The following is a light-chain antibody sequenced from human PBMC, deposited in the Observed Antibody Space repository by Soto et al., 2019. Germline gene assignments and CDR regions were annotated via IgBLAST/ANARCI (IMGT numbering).Light chain of an antibody. CDR2: KAS. Sequence: IQRTQSPSTLSASVGGRVTITCRASQSISSWLAWYQQRPGKAPKLLIYKASNLESGVPSRFSGSGSGTELTITISSLQPDDFETYDCQHYNSYSEAFGQGTKVDIK. J-gene: IGKJ1*01. CDR1: QSISSW. CDR3: QHYNSYSEA. V-gene: IGKV1-5*03.